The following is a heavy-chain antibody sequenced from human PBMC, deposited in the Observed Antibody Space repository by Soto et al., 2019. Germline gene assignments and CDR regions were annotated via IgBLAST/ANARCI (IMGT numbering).Heavy chain of an antibody. CDR2: INAGNGNT. D-gene: IGHD6-13*01. V-gene: IGHV1-3*01. Sequence: ASVKVSCKESGYTFTSYAMHWVRQAPGQRLEWMGWINAGNGNTKYSQKFQGRVTITRDTSASTAYMELSSLRSEDTAVYYCARVPGIAAAVKWFDPWGQGTLVTVSS. J-gene: IGHJ5*02. CDR3: ARVPGIAAAVKWFDP. CDR1: GYTFTSYA.